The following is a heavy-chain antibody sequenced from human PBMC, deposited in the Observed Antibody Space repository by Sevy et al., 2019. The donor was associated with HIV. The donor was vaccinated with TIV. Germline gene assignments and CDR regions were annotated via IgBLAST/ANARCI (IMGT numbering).Heavy chain of an antibody. V-gene: IGHV3-53*01. CDR3: ARDEGGYYYAFDI. D-gene: IGHD2-15*01. Sequence: GGSLRLPCAASGFTVSSNYMSWVRRAPGKGLEWVSVLYSGGSTYNADSVKGRFTISRNNSKNTLYLQMNSLRAEDTAVYYCARDEGGYYYAFDIWGQGTMVTVSS. CDR1: GFTVSSNY. J-gene: IGHJ3*02. CDR2: LYSGGST.